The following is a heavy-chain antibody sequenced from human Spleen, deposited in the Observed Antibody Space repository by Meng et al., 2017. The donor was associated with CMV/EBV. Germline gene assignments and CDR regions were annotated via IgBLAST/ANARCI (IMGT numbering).Heavy chain of an antibody. Sequence: QVQLVLSGAEVKKPETSMKLSCKASGYTFTGYYIHWVRQAPGQGLEWMGWINPNSDATSYPQKFQGRVTMTRDTSITTAYMELSSLTSDDTAVYYCARDNAGNSFEYWGQGTLVTVSS. V-gene: IGHV1-2*02. J-gene: IGHJ4*02. CDR3: ARDNAGNSFEY. D-gene: IGHD6-13*01. CDR1: GYTFTGYY. CDR2: INPNSDAT.